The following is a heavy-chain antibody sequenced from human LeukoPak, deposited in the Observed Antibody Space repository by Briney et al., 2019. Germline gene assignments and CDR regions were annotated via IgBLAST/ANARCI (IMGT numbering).Heavy chain of an antibody. Sequence: PGGSLRLSCAASGLTFSSYAMHWVRQAPGKGLEWVAVISYDGSNKYYADSVKGRFTISRDNSKNTVYLQMNSLRVEDTAVYYCARDYSDSWLGYWGQGTLVTVSS. D-gene: IGHD6-13*01. CDR3: ARDYSDSWLGY. V-gene: IGHV3-30*14. CDR2: ISYDGSNK. J-gene: IGHJ4*02. CDR1: GLTFSSYA.